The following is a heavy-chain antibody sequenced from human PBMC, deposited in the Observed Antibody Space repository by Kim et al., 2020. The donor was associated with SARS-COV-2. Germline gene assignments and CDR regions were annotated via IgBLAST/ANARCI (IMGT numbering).Heavy chain of an antibody. CDR2: ISSSSSYI. Sequence: GGSLRLSCAASGFTFSSYSMNWVRQAPGKGLEWVSSISSSSSYIYYADSVKGRFTISRDNAKNSLYLQMNSLRAEDTAVYYCARDASYDFWSGLDSLYYYYYMDVWGNGTTVTVSS. V-gene: IGHV3-21*01. D-gene: IGHD3-3*01. CDR1: GFTFSSYS. CDR3: ARDASYDFWSGLDSLYYYYYMDV. J-gene: IGHJ6*03.